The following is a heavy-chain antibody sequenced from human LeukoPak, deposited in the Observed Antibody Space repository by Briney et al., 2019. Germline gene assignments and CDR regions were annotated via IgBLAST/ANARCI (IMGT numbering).Heavy chain of an antibody. CDR3: ARLDSSATKDWYFDL. CDR2: INPSGGNT. Sequence: ASVKVSCKASGYTFTSYGISWVRQAPGQGLERMGIINPSGGNTRYAQKFQGRVTMTRDTSTSTVYMEVSSLRSEDTAVYYCARLDSSATKDWYFDLWGRGTLVTVSS. D-gene: IGHD3-22*01. J-gene: IGHJ2*01. CDR1: GYTFTSYG. V-gene: IGHV1-46*01.